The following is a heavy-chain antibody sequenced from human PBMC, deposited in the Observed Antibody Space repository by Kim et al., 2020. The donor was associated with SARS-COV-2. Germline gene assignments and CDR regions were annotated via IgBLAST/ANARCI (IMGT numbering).Heavy chain of an antibody. J-gene: IGHJ4*02. CDR2: ISYDGSNK. V-gene: IGHV3-30*03. Sequence: GGSLRLSCAASGFTFSSYGMHWVRQAPGKGLEWVAVISYDGSNKYYADSVKGRFTISRYNSKNTLYLQMNSLRAEDTAVYYCALAVAGDFDYWGQGTLVTVSS. CDR1: GFTFSSYG. D-gene: IGHD6-19*01. CDR3: ALAVAGDFDY.